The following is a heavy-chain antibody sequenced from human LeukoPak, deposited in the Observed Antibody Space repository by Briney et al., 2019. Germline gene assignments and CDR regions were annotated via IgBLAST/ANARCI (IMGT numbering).Heavy chain of an antibody. J-gene: IGHJ4*02. CDR1: GGSFSGYY. V-gene: IGHV4-34*01. Sequence: SETLSLTCAVYGGSFSGYYWNWIRQPPGKGLEWIGEINHSGSTNYNPSLKSRVTISLDTSKNQVSLKLRSVTAADTAVYYCARESSGWSNFGVYWGQGTLVTVSS. D-gene: IGHD6-19*01. CDR2: INHSGST. CDR3: ARESSGWSNFGVY.